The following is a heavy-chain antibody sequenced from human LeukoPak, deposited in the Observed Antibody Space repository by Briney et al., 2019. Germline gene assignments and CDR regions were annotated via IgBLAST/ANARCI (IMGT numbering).Heavy chain of an antibody. CDR1: VYTFTSYY. Sequence: SVKVSCKASVYTFTSYYMHWVRQAPGQGLEGMGIINLSGGRKSYAQKFKGRVTMTRDMSTSTVYMELSSLRSEDTAVYYCARDQNYYDSPPDYWGQGTLVTVSS. D-gene: IGHD3-22*01. CDR3: ARDQNYYDSPPDY. J-gene: IGHJ4*02. V-gene: IGHV1-46*01. CDR2: INLSGGRK.